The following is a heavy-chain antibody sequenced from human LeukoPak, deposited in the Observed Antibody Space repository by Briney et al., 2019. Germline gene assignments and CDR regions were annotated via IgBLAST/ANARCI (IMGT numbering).Heavy chain of an antibody. CDR3: ARGSYGMDV. CDR2: VSKSDGTT. Sequence: PGGSLRLSCAAFGFTFTTYAMSWVRQAPGKGLEWVSSVSKSDGTTYYADSVKGRLTISRDNSKNTLHLQMNGLRAEDTAVYYCARGSYGMDVWGQGTTVTVSS. CDR1: GFTFTTYA. J-gene: IGHJ6*02. V-gene: IGHV3-23*01.